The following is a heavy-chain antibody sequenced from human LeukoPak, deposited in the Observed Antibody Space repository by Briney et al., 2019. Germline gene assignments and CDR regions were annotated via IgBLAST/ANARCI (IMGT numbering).Heavy chain of an antibody. J-gene: IGHJ3*01. CDR1: GFTFSTFA. D-gene: IGHD4-17*01. CDR2: VGGSGSNP. V-gene: IGHV3-23*01. CDR3: GRDPNGDYVGAFEF. Sequence: GGSLRLSCVASGFTFSTFAMTWVRQAPGKGLEWVSSVGGSGSNPNYADSVRGRFTTSRDNSKNTLYLQMNRLTAEDTAVYYCGRDPNGDYVGAFEFWGQGTLVSVS.